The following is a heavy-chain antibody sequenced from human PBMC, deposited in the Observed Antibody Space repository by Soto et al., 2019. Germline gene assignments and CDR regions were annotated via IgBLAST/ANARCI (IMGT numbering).Heavy chain of an antibody. J-gene: IGHJ4*02. CDR3: XXXXXXXRYX. D-gene: IGHD4-17*01. Sequence: QLQLQESGSGLVKPSQTLSLTCAVSGGSISSGGYSWSWIRQPPGKGLEWIGYIYHSGSTYYNPSLKSRVTISVDRXKNQXXXXXXXXXXXXXXXXXXXXXXXXXRYXWGQGTLVTVSS. CDR2: IYHSGST. V-gene: IGHV4-30-2*01. CDR1: GGSISSGGYS.